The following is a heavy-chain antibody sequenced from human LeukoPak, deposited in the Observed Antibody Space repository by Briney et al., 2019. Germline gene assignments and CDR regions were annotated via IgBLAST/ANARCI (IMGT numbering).Heavy chain of an antibody. D-gene: IGHD3-22*01. J-gene: IGHJ4*02. Sequence: ASVTVSCKASGYTFTSYAMHWVRQAPGQSLEWMGWINAGNGNTKYSQKFQGRVTITRDTSASTAYMELSSLRSEDTAVYYCARERDSSGYYESDYWGQGTLVTVSS. CDR1: GYTFTSYA. CDR2: INAGNGNT. CDR3: ARERDSSGYYESDY. V-gene: IGHV1-3*01.